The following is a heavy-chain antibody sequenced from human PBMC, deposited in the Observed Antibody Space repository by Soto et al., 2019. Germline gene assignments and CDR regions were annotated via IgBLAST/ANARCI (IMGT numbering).Heavy chain of an antibody. CDR3: AARAAGQTSTPSLKKTRYYYYGMDV. Sequence: QMQLVQSGPEVKKPGTSVKVSCKASGFTFTSSAVQWVRQARGQRLEWIGWIVVGSGNTNYAQKFQERVTITRDMSTSTAYMELSSLRSEDTAVYYCAARAAGQTSTPSLKKTRYYYYGMDVWGQGTTVTVSS. J-gene: IGHJ6*02. CDR2: IVVGSGNT. V-gene: IGHV1-58*01. D-gene: IGHD6-13*01. CDR1: GFTFTSSA.